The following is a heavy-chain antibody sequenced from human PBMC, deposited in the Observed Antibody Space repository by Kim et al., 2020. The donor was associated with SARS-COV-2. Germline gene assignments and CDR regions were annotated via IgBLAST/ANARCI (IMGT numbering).Heavy chain of an antibody. J-gene: IGHJ2*01. CDR3: ARRWYSSSSLDWYFDL. V-gene: IGHV3-13*01. D-gene: IGHD6-6*01. Sequence: GGSLRLSCAASGFTFSSYDMHWVRQATGKGLEWVSAIGTAGDTYYPGSVKGRFTISRENAKNSLYLQMNSLRAGDTAVYYCARRWYSSSSLDWYFDLWGRGTLVTVSS. CDR1: GFTFSSYD. CDR2: IGTAGDT.